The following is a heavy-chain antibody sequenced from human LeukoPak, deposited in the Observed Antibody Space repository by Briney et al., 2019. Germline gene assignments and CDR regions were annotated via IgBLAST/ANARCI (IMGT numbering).Heavy chain of an antibody. D-gene: IGHD3-22*01. Sequence: PGGSLRLSCAASGFTFSSYWMSWVRQAPGKGLEWVANIKQDGSEKYYVDSVKGRFTISRDNAKNSLYLQMNSLRAEDTAVYYCARGRTYESSGYYYHLKAFDIWGQGTMVTVSS. CDR1: GFTFSSYW. CDR3: ARGRTYESSGYYYHLKAFDI. J-gene: IGHJ3*02. V-gene: IGHV3-7*04. CDR2: IKQDGSEK.